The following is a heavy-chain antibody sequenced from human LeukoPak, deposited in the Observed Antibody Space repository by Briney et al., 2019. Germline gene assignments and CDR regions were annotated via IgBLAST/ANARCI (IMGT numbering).Heavy chain of an antibody. CDR1: GGSISSSSYY. CDR2: IYYSGST. J-gene: IGHJ4*02. V-gene: IGHV4-39*01. CDR3: ARGESLSEHLDY. Sequence: SETLSLTCTVCGGSISSSSYYWGWIRQPPGKGLEWIERIYYSGSTYYNPSLKSRVTISVDTSKNQFSLKLSSVTAADTAVYYCARGESLSEHLDYWGQGTLVTVSS. D-gene: IGHD3-10*01.